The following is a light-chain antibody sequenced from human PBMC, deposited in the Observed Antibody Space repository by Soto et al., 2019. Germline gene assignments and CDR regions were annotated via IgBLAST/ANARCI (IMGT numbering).Light chain of an antibody. CDR1: QAIGNY. Sequence: DIQMTQSPSSLSASVGDRVTITCQASQAIGNYLTCYQQKPGKAPKLLIYEASNLETGVPSKFSGSGSGTDFTFTINSLQPEDIATYYCQQYDDLPFTFGGGTKVEIK. J-gene: IGKJ4*01. V-gene: IGKV1-33*01. CDR3: QQYDDLPFT. CDR2: EAS.